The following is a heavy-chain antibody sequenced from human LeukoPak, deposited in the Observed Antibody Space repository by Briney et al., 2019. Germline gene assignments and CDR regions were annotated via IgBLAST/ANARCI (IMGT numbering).Heavy chain of an antibody. CDR1: GFIFSNYA. D-gene: IGHD6-13*01. CDR2: ITGSGDET. V-gene: IGHV3-23*01. Sequence: GGSLRLSCAASGFIFSNYALMWVRQAPGKGLERVSSITGSGDETFYADSVKGRFSLSRDNSKNMLYLQMYSLGAEDTAIYYCAKGAAAGLVDWFDPWGQGTLVTVSS. CDR3: AKGAAAGLVDWFDP. J-gene: IGHJ5*02.